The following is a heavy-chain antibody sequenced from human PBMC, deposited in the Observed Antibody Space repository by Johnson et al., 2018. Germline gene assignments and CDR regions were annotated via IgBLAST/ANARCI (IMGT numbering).Heavy chain of an antibody. V-gene: IGHV1-46*03. J-gene: IGHJ4*02. Sequence: VQLLESGAEVKKPGASVKVSCKASGYTFSSFHMHWVRQAPGQGLEWLGIINTNAGNTDYAQKFQDRFTMTRDTSTSPVYMELSRLRSEDTAVYYCTKARYFSLDYGDYSCAFWGQGTLVTVAS. CDR2: INTNAGNT. D-gene: IGHD4-17*01. CDR1: GYTFSSFH. CDR3: TKARYFSLDYGDYSCAF.